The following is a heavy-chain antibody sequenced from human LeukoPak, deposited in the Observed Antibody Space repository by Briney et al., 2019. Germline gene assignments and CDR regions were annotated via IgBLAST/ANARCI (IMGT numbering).Heavy chain of an antibody. CDR2: IRSKAYGGTT. J-gene: IGHJ4*02. D-gene: IGHD3-3*01. Sequence: GGSLRLSCTASGFTFGDYAMSWVRQAPGKGLEWVGFIRSKAYGGTTEYAASVKGRFTISRDDSKSIAYLQMNSLKTEDTAVYYCTRDGGYDFRDYSDYWGQGTLVTVSS. CDR3: TRDGGYDFRDYSDY. V-gene: IGHV3-49*04. CDR1: GFTFGDYA.